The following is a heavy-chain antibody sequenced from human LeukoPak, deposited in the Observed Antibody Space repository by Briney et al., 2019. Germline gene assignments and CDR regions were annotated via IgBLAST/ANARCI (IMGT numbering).Heavy chain of an antibody. J-gene: IGHJ4*02. CDR3: AKSRFSAGFYLDF. CDR1: GYTFTGQF. D-gene: IGHD3-3*02. CDR2: IDPPSCTP. V-gene: IGHV1-2*02. Sequence: GSVSVSCTASGYTFTGQFIHWLRQAPGEGLEWMGWIDPPSCTPHYAPIFQDAVTLTRDTAIGTAYIEVHSLQPDDTAVYYCAKSRFSAGFYLDFWGQGTLISVSS.